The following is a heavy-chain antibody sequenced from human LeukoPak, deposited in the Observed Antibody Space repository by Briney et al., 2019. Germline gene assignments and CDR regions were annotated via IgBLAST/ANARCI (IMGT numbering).Heavy chain of an antibody. Sequence: GASVKVSCKASGYTFTSYDINWVRQATGQGLEWMGWMNPNSGNTDYAQKFQGRVTITRNTSISTAYMELSSLRSEDTAVYYCARGRRTYCGGDCRTLDYWGQGTLVTVSS. CDR1: GYTFTSYD. V-gene: IGHV1-8*01. CDR3: ARGRRTYCGGDCRTLDY. CDR2: MNPNSGNT. J-gene: IGHJ4*02. D-gene: IGHD2-21*01.